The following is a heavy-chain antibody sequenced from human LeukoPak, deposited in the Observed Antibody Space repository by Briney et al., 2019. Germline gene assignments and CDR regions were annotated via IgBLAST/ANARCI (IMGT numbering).Heavy chain of an antibody. Sequence: SETLSLTCAVYGGTFSSYYWGWIRQPPGKGLEWIGTIYYSGSTYYNPSLKSRVTISVDTSKNQFSLKLRSVTAADTAVYYCARVPGGALNWFDPWGQGTLVTVSS. V-gene: IGHV4-39*01. J-gene: IGHJ5*02. D-gene: IGHD1-1*01. CDR2: IYYSGST. CDR3: ARVPGGALNWFDP. CDR1: GGTFSSYY.